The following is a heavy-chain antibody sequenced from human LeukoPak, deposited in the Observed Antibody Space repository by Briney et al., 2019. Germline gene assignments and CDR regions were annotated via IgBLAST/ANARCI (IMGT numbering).Heavy chain of an antibody. CDR2: IYPGDSDT. CDR3: ARRLGYCSGGSCQPGYYYYGMDV. V-gene: IGHV5-51*01. J-gene: IGHJ6*02. Sequence: GESLKISCKGSGYSFTSYWIGWVRQMPGKGLEWMGIIYPGDSDTRYSPSFQGQVTISADKSISTAYLQWSSLKASDTAMYYCARRLGYCSGGSCQPGYYYYGMDVWGQGTTVTVSS. CDR1: GYSFTSYW. D-gene: IGHD2-15*01.